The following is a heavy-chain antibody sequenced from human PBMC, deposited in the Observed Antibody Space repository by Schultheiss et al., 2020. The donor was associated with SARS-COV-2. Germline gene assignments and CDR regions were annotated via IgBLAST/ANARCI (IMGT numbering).Heavy chain of an antibody. J-gene: IGHJ6*02. CDR1: GGSISSYY. D-gene: IGHD6-13*01. CDR3: ARDRESSSWSFGMDV. Sequence: LETLSLTCTVSGGSISSYYWSWIRQPPGKGLEWIGYIYYSGSTNYNPSLKSRVTISVDTSKNQFSLKLSSVTAADTAVYYCARDRESSSWSFGMDVWGQGTTVTVSS. CDR2: IYYSGST. V-gene: IGHV4-59*01.